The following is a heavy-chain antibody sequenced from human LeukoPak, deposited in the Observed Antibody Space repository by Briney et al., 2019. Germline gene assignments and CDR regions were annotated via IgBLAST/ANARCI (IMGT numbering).Heavy chain of an antibody. V-gene: IGHV4-59*01. CDR3: AREDPQTTVPEGMDV. J-gene: IGHJ6*02. Sequence: SETLSLTCTVSGGSISYYYWSWIRQSPGKGLEWIGYIYYSGTTNYNPSLKSRVTISVDTSKNQFSLQLRSVTAADSAVYYCAREDPQTTVPEGMDVWGQGTTVTVSS. CDR2: IYYSGTT. CDR1: GGSISYYY. D-gene: IGHD4-17*01.